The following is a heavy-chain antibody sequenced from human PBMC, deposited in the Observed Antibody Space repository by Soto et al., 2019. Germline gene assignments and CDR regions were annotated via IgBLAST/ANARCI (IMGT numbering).Heavy chain of an antibody. V-gene: IGHV4-59*01. CDR1: GGSISSYY. J-gene: IGHJ4*02. D-gene: IGHD3-16*01. CDR3: ARRYGGNFDY. Sequence: SETLSLTCTVSGGSISSYYWSWIRQPPGKGLEWIGYIYYSGSTNYNPSLKSRVTISVDTSKNQFSLKLSSVTAADTAVYYCARRYGGNFDYWGQGALVTVSS. CDR2: IYYSGST.